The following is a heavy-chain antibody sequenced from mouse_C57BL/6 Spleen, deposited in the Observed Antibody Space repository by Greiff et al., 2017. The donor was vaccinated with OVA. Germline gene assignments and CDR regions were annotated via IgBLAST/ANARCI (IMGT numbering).Heavy chain of an antibody. CDR1: GYTFTSYW. J-gene: IGHJ2*01. CDR3: ASSRDYYGSSYFDY. D-gene: IGHD1-1*01. Sequence: QVQLKQSGAELAKPGASVKLSCKASGYTFTSYWMHWVKQRPGQGLEWIGYINPSSGYTKYNQKFKGKATLTADKSSSTAYMQLSSLTYEDSAVYYCASSRDYYGSSYFDYWGQGTTLTVSA. CDR2: INPSSGYT. V-gene: IGHV1-7*01.